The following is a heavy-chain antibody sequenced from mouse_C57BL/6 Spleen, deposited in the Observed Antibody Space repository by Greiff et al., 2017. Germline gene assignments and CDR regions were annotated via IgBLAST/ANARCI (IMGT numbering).Heavy chain of an antibody. D-gene: IGHD2-1*01. CDR3: ARRYGNWGYAMDY. Sequence: EVQVVESGGGLVKPGGSLKLSCAASGFTFSDYGMHWVRQAPEKGLEWVAYISSGSSTIYYAATVKGRFTISRDNAKNTLFLQMTSLRSEDTAMYYCARRYGNWGYAMDYWGQGTSVTVSS. J-gene: IGHJ4*01. CDR1: GFTFSDYG. CDR2: ISSGSSTI. V-gene: IGHV5-17*01.